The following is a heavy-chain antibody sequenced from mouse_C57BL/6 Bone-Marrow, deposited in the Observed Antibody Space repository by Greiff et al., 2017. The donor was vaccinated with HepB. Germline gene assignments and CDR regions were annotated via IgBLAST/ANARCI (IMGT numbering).Heavy chain of an antibody. V-gene: IGHV1-7*01. J-gene: IGHJ3*01. D-gene: IGHD1-1*01. CDR3: ARRDYGSSYGGFAY. Sequence: QVQLKESGAELAKPGASVKLSCKASGYTFTSYWMHWVKQRPGQGLEWIGYINPSSGYTKYNQKFKDKATLTADKSSSTADMQLSSLTYEDSAVYYCARRDYGSSYGGFAYWGQGTLVTVSA. CDR2: INPSSGYT. CDR1: GYTFTSYW.